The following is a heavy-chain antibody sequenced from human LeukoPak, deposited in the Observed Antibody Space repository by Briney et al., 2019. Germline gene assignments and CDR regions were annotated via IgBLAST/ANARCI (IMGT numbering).Heavy chain of an antibody. Sequence: PSETLSLTCAVYGGSFSSYYWSWIRQPAGKGLEWIGRIYTSGSTNYNPSLKSRVTMSVDTSKNQFSLKLSSVTAADTAVYYCASEDEYYYDSSGYFAWGQGTLVTVSS. CDR3: ASEDEYYYDSSGYFA. D-gene: IGHD3-22*01. V-gene: IGHV4-59*10. J-gene: IGHJ5*02. CDR2: IYTSGST. CDR1: GGSFSSYY.